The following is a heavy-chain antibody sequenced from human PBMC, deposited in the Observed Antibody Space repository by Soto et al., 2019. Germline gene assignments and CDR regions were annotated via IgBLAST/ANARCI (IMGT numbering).Heavy chain of an antibody. J-gene: IGHJ4*02. CDR1: GFTFSSYG. CDR3: GRCSSTSCHLGSDY. V-gene: IGHV3-30*03. D-gene: IGHD2-2*01. Sequence: PGGSLRLSCAASGFTFSSYGMHWVHQAPGKGLEWVALISYDGINTYYADSVKGRFTISRDSSKNMLYLQMNSLRAADTAVYYCGRCSSTSCHLGSDYWGQGTLVTVSS. CDR2: ISYDGINT.